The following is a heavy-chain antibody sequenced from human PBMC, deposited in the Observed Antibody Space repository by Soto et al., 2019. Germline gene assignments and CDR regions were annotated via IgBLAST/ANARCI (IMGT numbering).Heavy chain of an antibody. J-gene: IGHJ6*02. V-gene: IGHV1-18*01. CDR2: ISPYSGNT. CDR3: XXXXXXXXPTPQDV. CDR1: GYIFVNYG. Sequence: QVQLVQSGDEVRKPGSSVKVSCKASGYIFVNYGIAWVRQAPGQGLEWMGWISPYSGNTHYASKVQGRLTMTTETXXXXXXXXXXXXXXXXXXXXXXXXXXXXXXPTPQDVWGQGTTVTVSS.